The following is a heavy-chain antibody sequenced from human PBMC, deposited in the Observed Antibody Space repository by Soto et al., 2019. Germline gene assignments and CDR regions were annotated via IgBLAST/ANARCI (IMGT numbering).Heavy chain of an antibody. CDR1: GGSISSYY. D-gene: IGHD2-2*01. Sequence: SETLSLTCTVSGGSISSYYWSWIRQPPGKGLEWIGYIYYSGSTNYNPSLKSRVTISVDTSKNQFSLKLSSVTAADTAVYYCARASNQPLWAYYYGTDVWGQGTTVTVSS. CDR3: ARASNQPLWAYYYGTDV. CDR2: IYYSGST. V-gene: IGHV4-59*08. J-gene: IGHJ6*02.